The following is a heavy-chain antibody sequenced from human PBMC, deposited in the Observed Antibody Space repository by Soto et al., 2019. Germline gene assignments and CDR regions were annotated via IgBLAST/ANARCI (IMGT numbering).Heavy chain of an antibody. D-gene: IGHD2-2*01. J-gene: IGHJ6*02. CDR1: GYTFTDYH. CDR3: AKDPRGCSRGTSCFANYYYAMDP. V-gene: IGHV1-2*02. CDR2: VDPNTGDT. Sequence: QVQLVQSGAEVKKPGASVKVSCKASGYTFTDYHIHWMRQAPGQGLEWMGWVDPNTGDTNYAQKFQGRVTMTRDTSVNTAHMELSSLTSDDTAVFYCAKDPRGCSRGTSCFANYYYAMDPWGQGTTVIVS.